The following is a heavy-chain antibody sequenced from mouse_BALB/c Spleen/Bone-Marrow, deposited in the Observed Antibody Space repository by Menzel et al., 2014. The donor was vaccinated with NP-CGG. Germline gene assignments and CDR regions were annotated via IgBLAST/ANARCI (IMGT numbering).Heavy chain of an antibody. D-gene: IGHD1-2*01. V-gene: IGHV4-1*02. Sequence: EVKLEESGGGLVQPGGSLKLSCAASGFDFSRYWMSWVRQAPGKGLEWIGEINPDSSTVNYTPSLKDKFIISRDNAKNTLYLQMSKVRSEDTALYYCARLDYYGYEAYWGQGTLVTVSA. CDR3: ARLDYYGYEAY. CDR2: INPDSSTV. J-gene: IGHJ3*01. CDR1: GFDFSRYW.